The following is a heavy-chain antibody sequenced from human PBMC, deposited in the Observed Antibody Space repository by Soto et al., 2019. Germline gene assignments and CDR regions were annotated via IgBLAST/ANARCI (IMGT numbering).Heavy chain of an antibody. CDR2: IDGVGTGT. V-gene: IGHV3-74*01. J-gene: IGHJ4*02. Sequence: EVQLVQSGGGSVQPGGSLRLSCAASGFTFTNYWMHWVRQVPGKGLVWVSRIDGVGTGTSYSDSVRGRFTISRDNAENSLYVQKNSLRADDTAVYYCRTDFEYWGQGTPVTVSS. CDR3: RTDFEY. CDR1: GFTFTNYW.